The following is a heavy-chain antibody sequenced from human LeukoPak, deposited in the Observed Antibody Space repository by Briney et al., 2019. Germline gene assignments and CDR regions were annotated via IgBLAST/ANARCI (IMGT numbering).Heavy chain of an antibody. V-gene: IGHV3-30-3*01. D-gene: IGHD2-15*01. CDR1: GFTFSNYA. CDR2: ISYDGSNK. Sequence: GRSLRLSCVASGFTFSNYAIHWVRQAPGKGLEWVAVISYDGSNKYYADSVRGRFTISRDNSKNTLSLQMNSLGADDTAVHYCARDVLVVVPVTLEPGYYYYGMDVWGQGTTVTVSS. J-gene: IGHJ6*02. CDR3: ARDVLVVVPVTLEPGYYYYGMDV.